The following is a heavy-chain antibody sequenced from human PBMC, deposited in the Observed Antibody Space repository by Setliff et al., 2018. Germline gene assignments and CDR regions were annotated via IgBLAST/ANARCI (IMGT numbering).Heavy chain of an antibody. V-gene: IGHV4-39*07. CDR2: IYYSGST. D-gene: IGHD3-22*01. CDR3: ARGLSYYDSSGYLLAPYAFDI. J-gene: IGHJ3*02. Sequence: TLSLTCTVSGGSISSSSYYWGWVRQPPGKGLEWIGCIYYSGSTYYNPSLKSRVTISVDTSKNQFSLKLSSVTAADTAMYYCARGLSYYDSSGYLLAPYAFDIWGQGTMVTVSS. CDR1: GGSISSSSYY.